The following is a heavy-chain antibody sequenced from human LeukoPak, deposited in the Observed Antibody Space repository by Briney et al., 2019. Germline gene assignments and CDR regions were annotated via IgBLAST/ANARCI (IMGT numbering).Heavy chain of an antibody. CDR3: ARTYGSGSYQASYYYYMDV. Sequence: ASVKVSCKASGYTFTSYDINWVRQATEQGLEWMGWMNPNSGNTGYAQKFQGRVTITRNTSISTAYMELSSLRSEDTAVYYCARTYGSGSYQASYYYYMDVWGKGTTVTVSS. CDR2: MNPNSGNT. V-gene: IGHV1-8*03. CDR1: GYTFTSYD. J-gene: IGHJ6*03. D-gene: IGHD3-10*01.